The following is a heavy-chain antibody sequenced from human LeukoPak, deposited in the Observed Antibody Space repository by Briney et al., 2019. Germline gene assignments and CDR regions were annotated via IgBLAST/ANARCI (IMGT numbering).Heavy chain of an antibody. CDR2: IPYDGSNK. Sequence: GGSLRLSCAASGFTFSTYGMHWVRQAPGKGLEWVALIPYDGSNKYYVDSVKGRFTISRDNSKNTLYLQMNSLRAEDTAVYYCAKCSFYGSGSPSDYWGQGTLVSVSS. CDR3: AKCSFYGSGSPSDY. D-gene: IGHD3-10*01. J-gene: IGHJ4*02. V-gene: IGHV3-30*02. CDR1: GFTFSTYG.